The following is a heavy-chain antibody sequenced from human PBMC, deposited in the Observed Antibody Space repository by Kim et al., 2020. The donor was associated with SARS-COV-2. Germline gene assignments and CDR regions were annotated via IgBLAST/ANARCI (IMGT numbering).Heavy chain of an antibody. CDR3: ARAAASYNWNDAGGNWFDP. D-gene: IGHD1-1*01. CDR1: GGSISSYY. V-gene: IGHV4-59*01. Sequence: SETLSLTCTVSGGSISSYYWSWIRQPPGKGLEWIGYIYYSGSTNYNPSLKSRVTISVDTYKNQFSLKLSSVTAADTAVYYCARAAASYNWNDAGGNWFDPWGQGTLVTVSS. CDR2: IYYSGST. J-gene: IGHJ5*02.